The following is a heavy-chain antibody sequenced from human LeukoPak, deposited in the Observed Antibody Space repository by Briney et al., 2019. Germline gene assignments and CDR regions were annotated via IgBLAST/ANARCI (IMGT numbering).Heavy chain of an antibody. Sequence: ASVKVSCKASGYTFTGYAMHWVRQAPGQRLEWMGWINAGNGNTKYSQKFQGRVTITRDTSASTAYMELSSLRSEDTAVYYCARVRGGWFPLDYWGQGTLVTVSS. CDR3: ARVRGGWFPLDY. D-gene: IGHD6-19*01. CDR2: INAGNGNT. J-gene: IGHJ4*02. V-gene: IGHV1-3*01. CDR1: GYTFTGYA.